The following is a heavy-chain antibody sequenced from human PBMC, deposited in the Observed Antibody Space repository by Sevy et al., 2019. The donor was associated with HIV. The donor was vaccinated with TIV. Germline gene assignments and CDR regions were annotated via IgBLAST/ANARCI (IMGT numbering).Heavy chain of an antibody. V-gene: IGHV3-7*03. CDR1: GFTFGSYW. D-gene: IGHD6-6*01. CDR2: IKQDGSEK. J-gene: IGHJ4*02. CDR3: ARGSIGWW. Sequence: GESLKISCVASGFTFGSYWMSWVRQAPGKGLEWVANIKQDGSEKYYVVPVKGRFTISRDNAKNSLYLQMNSLRAEDTAVYYCARGSIGWWGGQGTLVTVSS.